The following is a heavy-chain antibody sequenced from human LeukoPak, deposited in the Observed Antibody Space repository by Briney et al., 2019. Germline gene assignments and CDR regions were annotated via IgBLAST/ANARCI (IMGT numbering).Heavy chain of an antibody. CDR3: TTLSRDTSGWSLGYFDY. D-gene: IGHD6-19*01. V-gene: IGHV4-59*01. Sequence: SETLSLTCTVSGGSITNYYWSWIRQPPGKGLEWIGYIYSSGSTNYSPSLNSRITISVDTSKNQFSLRLSSVTGADTAVYYCTTLSRDTSGWSLGYFDYWGQGTLVTVSS. J-gene: IGHJ4*02. CDR1: GGSITNYY. CDR2: IYSSGST.